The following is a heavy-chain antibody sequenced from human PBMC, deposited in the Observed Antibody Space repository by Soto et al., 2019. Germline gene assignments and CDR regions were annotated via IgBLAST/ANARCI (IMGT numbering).Heavy chain of an antibody. D-gene: IGHD2-15*01. CDR2: ISSSGYI. CDR3: ARDCSSGSCYAGIDI. Sequence: EEQLVESGGGLVQPGGSLRLYCPDSGLNFNSYTINWVRQAPGKRLEWLSSISSSGYIFSTDSVRGRLTISRDNAMNSVYLPINNLRAEDTGVYFCARDCSSGSCYAGIDILGQGTTVTVAS. J-gene: IGHJ6*02. V-gene: IGHV3-21*01. CDR1: GLNFNSYT.